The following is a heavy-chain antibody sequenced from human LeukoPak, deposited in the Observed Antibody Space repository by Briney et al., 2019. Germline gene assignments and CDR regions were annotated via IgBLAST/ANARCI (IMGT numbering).Heavy chain of an antibody. V-gene: IGHV3-7*05. D-gene: IGHD3-10*01. Sequence: PGGSLRLSCAASGFTFSDYWMSWVRQAPGKGLEWVANIEKDGSENSYVDSVKGRFTISRDNAKNSLYLQMNTLRAEDTALYYCARFYYGSGSYYYYYYGMDVWGQGTTVTVSS. J-gene: IGHJ6*02. CDR2: IEKDGSEN. CDR1: GFTFSDYW. CDR3: ARFYYGSGSYYYYYYGMDV.